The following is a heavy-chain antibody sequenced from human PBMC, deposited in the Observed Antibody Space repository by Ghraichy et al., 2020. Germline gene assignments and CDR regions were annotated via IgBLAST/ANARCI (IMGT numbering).Heavy chain of an antibody. CDR1: GGSISSYY. Sequence: SETLSLTCTVSGGSISSYYWSWIRQPPGKGLEWIGYIYYSGSTNYTPSLKSRVTISVDTSKNQFSLKLSSVTAADTAVYYCARRAPLGIRYYYYGMDVWGQGTTVTVSS. D-gene: IGHD7-27*01. CDR2: IYYSGST. J-gene: IGHJ6*02. CDR3: ARRAPLGIRYYYYGMDV. V-gene: IGHV4-59*08.